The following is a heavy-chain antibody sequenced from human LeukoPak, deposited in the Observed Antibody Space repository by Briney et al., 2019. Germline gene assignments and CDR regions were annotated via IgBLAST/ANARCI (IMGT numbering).Heavy chain of an antibody. CDR3: ARVLRYFDWLNYMDV. J-gene: IGHJ6*03. CDR1: GGSISSSSYY. V-gene: IGHV4-39*01. CDR2: IYYSGST. D-gene: IGHD3-9*01. Sequence: PSETLSLTCTVSGGSISSSSYYWGWIRQPPGKGLEWIGSIYYSGSTYYNPSLKSRVTISVDTSKNQFSLKLSSVTAADTAVYYCARVLRYFDWLNYMDVWGKGTTVTISS.